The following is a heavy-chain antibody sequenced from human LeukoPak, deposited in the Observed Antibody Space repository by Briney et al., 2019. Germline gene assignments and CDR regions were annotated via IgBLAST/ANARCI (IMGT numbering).Heavy chain of an antibody. Sequence: SQTLSLTCTVSGGPISSGNYYWNWIRQPPGKGLEWIGNIHYSGSTYYNPSLKSRVTISTDTSKNQFSLKLSSVTATDTAVYYCASTSGYSYGYLYFDYWGQGTLVTVSS. V-gene: IGHV4-30-4*08. CDR3: ASTSGYSYGYLYFDY. D-gene: IGHD5-18*01. CDR2: IHYSGST. J-gene: IGHJ4*02. CDR1: GGPISSGNYY.